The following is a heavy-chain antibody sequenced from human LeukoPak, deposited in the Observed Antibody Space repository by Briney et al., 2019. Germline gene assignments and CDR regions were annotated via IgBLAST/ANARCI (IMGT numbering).Heavy chain of an antibody. CDR2: INPSGGST. J-gene: IGHJ4*02. D-gene: IGHD2-2*01. CDR3: ARDMPLDY. Sequence: ASVKLSSTASGYTFTIYPMHWVRQAPGQGLEWMGIINPSGGSTSYAQKFRGRVTVTRDTSTSTVYMELSSLTSEDTAVYYCARDMPLDYWGQGTLVTVSS. CDR1: GYTFTIYP. V-gene: IGHV1-46*01.